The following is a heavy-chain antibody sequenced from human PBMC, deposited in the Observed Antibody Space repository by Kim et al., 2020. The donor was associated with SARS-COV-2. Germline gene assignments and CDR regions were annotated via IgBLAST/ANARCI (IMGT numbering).Heavy chain of an antibody. V-gene: IGHV3-30*03. CDR1: GFTFSSYG. CDR3: ASLIGPTPPPDDY. D-gene: IGHD3-16*02. Sequence: GGSLRLSCAASGFTFSSYGMHWVRQAPGKGLEWVAVISYDGSNKYYADSVKGRFTISRDNSKNTLYLQMNSLRAEDTAVYYCASLIGPTPPPDDYWGQGTLVTVSS. CDR2: ISYDGSNK. J-gene: IGHJ4*02.